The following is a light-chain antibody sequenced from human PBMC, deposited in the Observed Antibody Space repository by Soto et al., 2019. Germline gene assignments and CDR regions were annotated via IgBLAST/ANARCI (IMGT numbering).Light chain of an antibody. V-gene: IGKV1-5*03. J-gene: IGKJ1*01. CDR3: QQYSGYSRT. CDR1: QSISSW. Sequence: DIQMTQSPSTLSASVGDRVTITSRASQSISSWLAWYQQKPGKAPKLLIYKASSLESGVPSRFSGSGSGTEFILTISSLQPDDVATYYCQQYSGYSRTFGQGTKV. CDR2: KAS.